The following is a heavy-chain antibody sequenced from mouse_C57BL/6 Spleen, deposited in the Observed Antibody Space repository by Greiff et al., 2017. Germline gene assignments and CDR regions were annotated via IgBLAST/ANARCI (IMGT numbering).Heavy chain of an antibody. CDR1: GYTFTNYW. CDR2: IYPGGGYT. J-gene: IGHJ2*01. Sequence: QVQLKQSGAELVRPGTSVKMSCKASGYTFTNYWIGWAKQRPGHGLEWIGDIYPGGGYTNYNEKFKGKATLTADKSSSTAYMQFSSLTSEDSAIYYWARGTTVVATNYFDYWGQGTTLTVSS. D-gene: IGHD1-1*01. CDR3: ARGTTVVATNYFDY. V-gene: IGHV1-63*01.